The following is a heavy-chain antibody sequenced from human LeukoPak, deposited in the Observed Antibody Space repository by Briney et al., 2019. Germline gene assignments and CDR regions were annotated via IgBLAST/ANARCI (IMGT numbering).Heavy chain of an antibody. Sequence: GGSLRLSCAASGFTFSSYWMSWVRQAPGKELEWVANIKQDGSEKYYVDSVKGRFTISRDNAKNSLYLQMNSLRAEDTAVYYCARDSGVETTYYYDSSGYYYGGPLHYWGQGTLVTVSS. CDR3: ARDSGVETTYYYDSSGYYYGGPLHY. CDR2: IKQDGSEK. CDR1: GFTFSSYW. D-gene: IGHD3-22*01. J-gene: IGHJ4*02. V-gene: IGHV3-7*01.